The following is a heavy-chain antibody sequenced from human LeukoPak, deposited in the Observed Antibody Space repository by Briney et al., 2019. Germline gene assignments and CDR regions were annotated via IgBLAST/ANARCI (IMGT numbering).Heavy chain of an antibody. CDR2: ISSSGSTI. D-gene: IGHD6-13*01. J-gene: IGHJ4*02. Sequence: PGGSLRLSCAASGFTFSDYYMSWIRQAPGKGLEWVSYISSSGSTIYYADSVKGRFTISRDNAKNSLYLRMNSLRAEDTAVYYRASTEAAAGTMDYWGQGTLVTVSS. V-gene: IGHV3-11*01. CDR1: GFTFSDYY. CDR3: ASTEAAAGTMDY.